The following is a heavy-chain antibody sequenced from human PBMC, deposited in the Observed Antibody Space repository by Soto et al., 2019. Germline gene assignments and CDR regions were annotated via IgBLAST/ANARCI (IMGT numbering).Heavy chain of an antibody. CDR2: IYSSGST. CDR3: ARDSLALFDS. Sequence: SETLSLTCTVSGGSVSSGSYYWTWIRQPPGKGLEWIGYIYSSGSTLYNPSLKSRVIISVDTSMNQFSLKLSSVTAADTAVYYCARDSLALFDSWGQGTLVTVSS. V-gene: IGHV4-61*01. J-gene: IGHJ4*02. D-gene: IGHD5-12*01. CDR1: GGSVSSGSYY.